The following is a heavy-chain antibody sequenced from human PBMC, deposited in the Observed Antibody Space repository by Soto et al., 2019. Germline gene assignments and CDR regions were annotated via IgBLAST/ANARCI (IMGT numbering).Heavy chain of an antibody. V-gene: IGHV3-74*01. D-gene: IGHD3-22*01. J-gene: IGHJ4*02. CDR2: INSDGGGT. Sequence: GGSLRLSCAASGFTFSSYWMHWVRQVPGKGLVWVSRINSDGGGTNYADSVKGRFTISRDNAKNTLYLQMDSLRAEDTAVYYCAKGAYEFDYWGQGALVTVPQ. CDR1: GFTFSSYW. CDR3: AKGAYEFDY.